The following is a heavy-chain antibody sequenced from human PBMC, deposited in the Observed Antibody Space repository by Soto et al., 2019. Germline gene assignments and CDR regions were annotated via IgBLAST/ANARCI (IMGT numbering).Heavy chain of an antibody. CDR2: IYYSGST. Sequence: TSETLSLTCTVSGGSISSGDYYWSWIRQPPGKGLEWIGYIYYSGSTYYNPSLKSRVTISVDTSKSQFSLKLSSVTAADTAVYYCARDWNYPYYYYGMDVWGQGTTVTVSS. CDR3: ARDWNYPYYYYGMDV. CDR1: GGSISSGDYY. J-gene: IGHJ6*02. V-gene: IGHV4-30-4*01. D-gene: IGHD1-7*01.